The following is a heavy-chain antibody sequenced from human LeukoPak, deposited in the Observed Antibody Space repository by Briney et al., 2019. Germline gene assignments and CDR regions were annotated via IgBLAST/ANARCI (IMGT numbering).Heavy chain of an antibody. D-gene: IGHD3-9*01. CDR1: GFIYNNYP. J-gene: IGHJ4*02. V-gene: IGHV3-23*01. Sequence: GGPLRLLCVVSGFIYNNYPMTWAREAPGKGLECVSYFWDSGGSTNYADSVKGRFIISRDNYRDTLYLQMNSIRAEDTAVYYCAPDLRGSDWSRDDWGQGTLVTVSS. CDR2: FWDSGGST. CDR3: APDLRGSDWSRDD.